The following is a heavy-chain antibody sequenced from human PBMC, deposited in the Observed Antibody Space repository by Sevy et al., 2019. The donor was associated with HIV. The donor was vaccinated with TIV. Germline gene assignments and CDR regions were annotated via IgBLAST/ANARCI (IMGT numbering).Heavy chain of an antibody. V-gene: IGHV3-21*01. J-gene: IGHJ5*02. Sequence: GGSLRLSCAASGFTFSIYTLNWVRQAPGKGLEWVSSISPTSRYIYYADSVKGRFSISRDNAKNSLFLQMNSLRADETAIYYCAKEDSNGVCYSSWGQGTLVTVSS. D-gene: IGHD2-21*01. CDR1: GFTFSIYT. CDR3: AKEDSNGVCYSS. CDR2: ISPTSRYI.